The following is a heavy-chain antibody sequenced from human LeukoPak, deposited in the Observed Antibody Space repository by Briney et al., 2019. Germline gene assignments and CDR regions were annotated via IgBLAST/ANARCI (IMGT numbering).Heavy chain of an antibody. CDR1: GYTFTGYY. CDR3: ARAGRIAAAGTFDY. V-gene: IGHV1-2*02. CDR2: INPSSGGT. Sequence: ASVKVSCKASGYTFTGYYMHWVRQAPGQGLEWMGWINPSSGGTNYAQKFQGRVTMTRDTSISTAYMELSRLRSDDTAVYYSARAGRIAAAGTFDYWGQGTLVTVSS. D-gene: IGHD6-13*01. J-gene: IGHJ4*02.